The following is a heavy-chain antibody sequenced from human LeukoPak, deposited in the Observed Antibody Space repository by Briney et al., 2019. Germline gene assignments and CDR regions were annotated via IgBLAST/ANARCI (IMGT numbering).Heavy chain of an antibody. V-gene: IGHV4-34*01. CDR2: INHSGST. J-gene: IGHJ6*04. Sequence: KPSETLSLTCAVYGGSFSGYYWSWIRQPPGKGLEWIGEINHSGSTNYNPSLKSRVTISVDTSKNQFSLKLSSVTAADTAVYYCARGRGYCSSTSCPQGYYYGMGVWGKGTTVTVSS. CDR3: ARGRGYCSSTSCPQGYYYGMGV. D-gene: IGHD2-2*01. CDR1: GGSFSGYY.